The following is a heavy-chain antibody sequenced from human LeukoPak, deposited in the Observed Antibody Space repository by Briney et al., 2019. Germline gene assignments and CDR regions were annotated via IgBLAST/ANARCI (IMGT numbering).Heavy chain of an antibody. CDR2: IYTSGSI. Sequence: SETLSLTCTVSAGSISSYYCTWIRQPAGKGLEWIGRIYTSGSINYNPSLKSRVTMSVDTSKNQFSLRLSSVTAADTAFYYCARYIVSYPHDAFDIWGQGTMVTVSS. D-gene: IGHD1-26*01. V-gene: IGHV4-4*07. CDR1: AGSISSYY. CDR3: ARYIVSYPHDAFDI. J-gene: IGHJ3*02.